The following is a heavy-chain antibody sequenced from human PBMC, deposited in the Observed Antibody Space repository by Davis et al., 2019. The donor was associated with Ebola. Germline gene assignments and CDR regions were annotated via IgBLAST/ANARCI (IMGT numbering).Heavy chain of an antibody. V-gene: IGHV4-59*08. J-gene: IGHJ5*02. CDR2: IYYSGTT. CDR1: GGSIGTYY. D-gene: IGHD3-3*01. CDR3: ARHGPTYYDFWSGYYPSGFDP. Sequence: MPSETLSLTCTVSGGSIGTYYWSWIRQPPGKGLEWIGYIYYSGTTNYNPSLKSRVTISVDTSKNQFSLKLSSVTAADTAVYYCARHGPTYYDFWSGYYPSGFDPWGQGTLVTVSS.